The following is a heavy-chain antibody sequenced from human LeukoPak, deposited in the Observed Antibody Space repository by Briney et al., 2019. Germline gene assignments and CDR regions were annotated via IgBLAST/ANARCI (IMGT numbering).Heavy chain of an antibody. V-gene: IGHV4-59*01. CDR3: ACLTTADAFDI. Sequence: SETLSLTCAVSGGSINSYYWSWIRQPPGRGLEWIGYIYDSGSTNYNPSLKSRVTISVDTSNNQFSLKLSSVTAADTAVYYCACLTTADAFDIWGQGTMVTVSS. J-gene: IGHJ3*02. CDR2: IYDSGST. CDR1: GGSINSYY. D-gene: IGHD3-22*01.